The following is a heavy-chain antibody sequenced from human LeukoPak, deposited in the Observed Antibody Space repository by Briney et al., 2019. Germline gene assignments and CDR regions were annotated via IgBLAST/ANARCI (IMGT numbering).Heavy chain of an antibody. CDR1: GFTFSSYG. CDR2: ISYDGNNK. Sequence: GGSLRLSCAASGFTFSSYGMHWVRQAPGKGLEWVAVISYDGNNKYYADSVKGRFTISRDNSKNTLYLQMNSLRPEDTAVYYCAKDLTYYYDISGSYYGYYFDYWGQGTLVTVSS. J-gene: IGHJ4*02. V-gene: IGHV3-30*18. CDR3: AKDLTYYYDISGSYYGYYFDY. D-gene: IGHD3-22*01.